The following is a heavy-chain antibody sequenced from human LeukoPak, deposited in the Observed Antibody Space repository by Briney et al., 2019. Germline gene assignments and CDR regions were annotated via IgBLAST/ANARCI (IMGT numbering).Heavy chain of an antibody. D-gene: IGHD4-17*01. V-gene: IGHV4-59*01. CDR2: IYYSGST. CDR1: GGSISSYY. CDR3: ARARLHDYGDYVYYHYYYMDV. J-gene: IGHJ6*03. Sequence: SETLSLTCTVSGGSISSYYWSWIRQPPGKGLEWIGYIYYSGSTNYNPSLKSRVTISVDTSKNQFSLKLSSVTAADTAVYYCARARLHDYGDYVYYHYYYMDVWGKGTTVTVSS.